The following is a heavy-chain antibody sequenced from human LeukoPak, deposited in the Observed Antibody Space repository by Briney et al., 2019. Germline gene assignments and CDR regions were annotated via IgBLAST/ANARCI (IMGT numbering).Heavy chain of an antibody. CDR3: ARLMWDISDSSGYYNYFDY. CDR1: GGSISSYC. CDR2: IYHSGST. J-gene: IGHJ4*02. Sequence: NSSETLSLTCTVSGGSISSYCWSWIRQPPGKGLEWIGSIYHSGSTYYNPSLKSRVTISVDTSKNQFSLKLSSVTAADTAVYYCARLMWDISDSSGYYNYFDYWGQGTLVTVSS. D-gene: IGHD3-22*01. V-gene: IGHV4-59*08.